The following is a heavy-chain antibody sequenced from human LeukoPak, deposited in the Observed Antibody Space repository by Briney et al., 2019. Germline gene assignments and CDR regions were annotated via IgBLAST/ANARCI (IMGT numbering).Heavy chain of an antibody. CDR1: AFTLSRIY. J-gene: IGHJ4*02. D-gene: IGHD5-24*01. CDR3: TRDQMNY. V-gene: IGHV3-53*01. CDR2: IFSNGDT. Sequence: GGSLRLSCTASAFTLSRIYMLWVRQAPGKGLEWVSLIFSNGDTHYADSVKGRFTISRDTSKNTVSLQMNSLRVEDTAMYYCTRDQMNYWGQGTLVTVSS.